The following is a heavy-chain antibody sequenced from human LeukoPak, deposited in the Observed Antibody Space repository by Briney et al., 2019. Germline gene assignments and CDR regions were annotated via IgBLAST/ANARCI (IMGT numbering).Heavy chain of an antibody. Sequence: PPGTSLRLSRAASGFTFRSHGMHWVRQAPGKGLEWVAFIWYDGSNKYYTDSVKGRFTISRDNSKNTLYLQMNSLRAEDTAVYYCAGDRATSYFDYWGQGALVTISS. D-gene: IGHD1-26*01. CDR1: GFTFRSHG. J-gene: IGHJ4*02. CDR2: IWYDGSNK. CDR3: AGDRATSYFDY. V-gene: IGHV3-33*01.